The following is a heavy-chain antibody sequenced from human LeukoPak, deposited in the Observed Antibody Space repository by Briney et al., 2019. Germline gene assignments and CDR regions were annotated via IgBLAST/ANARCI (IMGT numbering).Heavy chain of an antibody. D-gene: IGHD3-10*01. V-gene: IGHV4-59*01. CDR2: LYYSGST. CDR1: GGSISGYY. Sequence: SETLSLTCTVSGGSISGYYWSWIRQPPGKGLEWIGYLYYSGSTNYNPSLKSRVTISVDASKNQFSLKLSSVTAADTAVYHCARDEDSAYGSGSYLSWGQGTLVTVSS. J-gene: IGHJ5*02. CDR3: ARDEDSAYGSGSYLS.